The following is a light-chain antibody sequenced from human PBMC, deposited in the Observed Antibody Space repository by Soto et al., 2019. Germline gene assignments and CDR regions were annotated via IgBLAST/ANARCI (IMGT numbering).Light chain of an antibody. CDR3: QQYDSSPWT. J-gene: IGKJ1*01. CDR2: IAS. Sequence: EIVLTQSPDTLSLSPGERATLSCRASQSVSSNYLAWYQQKTGQTPRLLIYIASTRAPGIPDRFRGSGSGTHFTLTISRQEPEDFAVYYCQQYDSSPWTFGQGTKVEIK. V-gene: IGKV3-20*01. CDR1: QSVSSNY.